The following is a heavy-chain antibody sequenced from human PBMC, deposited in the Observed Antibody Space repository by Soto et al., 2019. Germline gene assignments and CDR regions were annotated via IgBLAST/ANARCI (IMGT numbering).Heavy chain of an antibody. Sequence: GGSLSLSCAASGFPFSSYAMKWVRQAPGKGLEWVTLIGESGTPTYYADSVKGRFTISRDNSGNTLFLEMYSLRAEDTAVYYCARYIPGVRYYGMDVWGQGTTVTVS. CDR3: ARYIPGVRYYGMDV. CDR1: GFPFSSYA. J-gene: IGHJ6*02. V-gene: IGHV3-23*01. CDR2: IGESGTPT. D-gene: IGHD2-2*01.